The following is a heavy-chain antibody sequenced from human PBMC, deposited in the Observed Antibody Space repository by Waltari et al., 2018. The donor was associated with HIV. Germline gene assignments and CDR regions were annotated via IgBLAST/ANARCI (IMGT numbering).Heavy chain of an antibody. CDR2: ISYDGSNK. D-gene: IGHD4-17*01. J-gene: IGHJ6*02. CDR3: AKDRHGVTIYGMDV. Sequence: QVQLVESGGGVVQPGRSLRLSCAASGFTFSRYGMHWVRQAPGKGLEWVVVISYDGSNKDYADSVKGRFTISRDNSKNTLYLQMNSLRAEDTAVYYCAKDRHGVTIYGMDVWGQGTTVTVSS. CDR1: GFTFSRYG. V-gene: IGHV3-30*18.